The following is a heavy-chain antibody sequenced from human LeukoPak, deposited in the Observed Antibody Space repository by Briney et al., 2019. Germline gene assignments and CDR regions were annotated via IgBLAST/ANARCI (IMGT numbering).Heavy chain of an antibody. Sequence: PGGSLRLSCAASGFTFSSYPMSWVRQAPGKGPEWVSAISGSGGNTYYADSVKGRFTISRDNSKNTLYLQMNSLRVEDTAVYYCAKKSTGTTGPDAFDIWGQGTMVTVSS. J-gene: IGHJ3*02. CDR3: AKKSTGTTGPDAFDI. D-gene: IGHD1-1*01. CDR1: GFTFSSYP. CDR2: ISGSGGNT. V-gene: IGHV3-23*01.